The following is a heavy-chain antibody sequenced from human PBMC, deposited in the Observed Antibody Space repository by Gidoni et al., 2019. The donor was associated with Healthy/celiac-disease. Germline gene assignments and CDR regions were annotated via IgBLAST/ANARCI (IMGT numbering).Heavy chain of an antibody. CDR2: IYTSGST. CDR1: GGSISSGSYY. D-gene: IGHD3-16*02. Sequence: QVQLQESGPGLVKPSQTLSLTCTVSGGSISSGSYYWSWIRQPAGKGLEWIGRIYTSGSTNYNPSLKSRVTISVDTSKNQFSLKLSSVTAADTAVYYCARGPYDYVWGSYRYNYYYGMDVWGQGTTVTVSS. J-gene: IGHJ6*02. CDR3: ARGPYDYVWGSYRYNYYYGMDV. V-gene: IGHV4-61*02.